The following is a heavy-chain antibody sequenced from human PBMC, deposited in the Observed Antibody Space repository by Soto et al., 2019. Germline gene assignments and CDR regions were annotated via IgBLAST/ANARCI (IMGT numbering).Heavy chain of an antibody. CDR1: GGSISDYY. J-gene: IGHJ5*02. CDR2: IYYSGST. D-gene: IGHD1-26*01. CDR3: ARDKRGWGSGP. Sequence: QVQLQESGPGLVKPSETLSLTCTVSGGSISDYYWSWIRQPPGKGLEWIGYIYYSGSTNYNPSLKRRVTTSVVTAKSQFSLNRTSVTAADTAVCYCARDKRGWGSGPWGQGTLVTVSS. V-gene: IGHV4-59*01.